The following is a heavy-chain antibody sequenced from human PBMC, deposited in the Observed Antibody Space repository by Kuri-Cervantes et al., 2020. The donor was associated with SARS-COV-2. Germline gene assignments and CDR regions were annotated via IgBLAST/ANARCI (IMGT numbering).Heavy chain of an antibody. CDR3: ARGLEGYCSSTSCLRRGGNYYYYMDV. CDR1: GYSISSGYY. D-gene: IGHD2-2*01. Sequence: SETLSPTCTVSGYSISSGYYWGWIRQPQGKGLEWIGSIYHSGSTYYNPSLKSRVTISVDTSKNQFSLKLSSVTAADTAVYYCARGLEGYCSSTSCLRRGGNYYYYMDVWGKGTTVTVSS. CDR2: IYHSGST. J-gene: IGHJ6*03. V-gene: IGHV4-38-2*02.